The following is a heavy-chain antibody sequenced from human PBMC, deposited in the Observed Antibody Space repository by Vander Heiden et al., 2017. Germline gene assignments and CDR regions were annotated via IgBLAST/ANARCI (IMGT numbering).Heavy chain of an antibody. CDR1: GGSFRGSS. Sequence: QVQLQQWGAGLLKPSETLSLTCAVSGGSFRGSSWSWLRQPAAKGLEWIGEINHSGSTNYNPSLKSRVTISVDTSKNQFSLKLSSVTAADTAVYYCARSRIVVERWFDPWGQGTLVTVSS. D-gene: IGHD2-2*01. CDR2: INHSGST. J-gene: IGHJ5*02. V-gene: IGHV4-34*01. CDR3: ARSRIVVERWFDP.